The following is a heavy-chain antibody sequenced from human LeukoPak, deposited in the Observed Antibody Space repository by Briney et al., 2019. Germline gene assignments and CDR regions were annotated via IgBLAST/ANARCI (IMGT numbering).Heavy chain of an antibody. CDR2: IRSKAYGGTT. D-gene: IGHD3-9*01. CDR3: TRSNSWLLYFDY. CDR1: GFTFGDYG. Sequence: PGGSLRLSCTASGFTFGDYGMSWVRQAPGKGLEWVGFIRSKAYGGTTEYAASVKGRFTISRDDSKSIAYLQMNSLKTEDTAVYYCTRSNSWLLYFDYWGQGTLVTVSS. J-gene: IGHJ4*02. V-gene: IGHV3-49*04.